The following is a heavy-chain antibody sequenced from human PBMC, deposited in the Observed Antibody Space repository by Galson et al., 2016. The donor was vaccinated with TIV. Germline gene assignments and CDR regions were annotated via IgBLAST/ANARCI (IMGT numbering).Heavy chain of an antibody. CDR1: GYRFTSYW. Sequence: QSGAEVKKPGESLKISCKASGYRFTSYWIAWVRQVPGTGLEWVGVVNPGGSTIRYSPPFQGQVTISSDKSINTAYLKWNWLEATATATYYCARHDDFGDYRGDALDIWGQGTMVIVSS. CDR2: VNPGGSTI. V-gene: IGHV5-51*01. J-gene: IGHJ3*02. CDR3: ARHDDFGDYRGDALDI. D-gene: IGHD4-17*01.